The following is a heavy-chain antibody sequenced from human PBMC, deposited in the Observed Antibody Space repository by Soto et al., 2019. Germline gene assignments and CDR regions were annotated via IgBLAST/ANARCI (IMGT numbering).Heavy chain of an antibody. CDR2: ITGSGDST. CDR3: ANDLQFSGWLSAQTFDY. V-gene: IGHV3-23*01. D-gene: IGHD6-19*01. J-gene: IGHJ4*02. Sequence: EVQLLESGGGLVQPGGSLRLSCAVSGFTFSSHAMSWVRQAPGKGLECVSSITGSGDSTYYADSVKGRFTISRDKSKSTLNLKMNSLRAEDTAVYYCANDLQFSGWLSAQTFDYWGQGTQVTVSS. CDR1: GFTFSSHA.